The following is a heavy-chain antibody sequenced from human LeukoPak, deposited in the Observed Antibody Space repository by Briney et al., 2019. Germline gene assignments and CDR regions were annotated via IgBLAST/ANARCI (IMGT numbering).Heavy chain of an antibody. V-gene: IGHV4-59*01. J-gene: IGHJ2*01. CDR1: GGSISSYY. D-gene: IGHD6-19*01. Sequence: PSETLSLTCTVSGGSISSYYWSWIRQPPGKGLEWIGYIYYSGSTNYNPSLKSRVTISVDTSKNQFSLKLCSVTAADTAVYYCARDKVAGTNWYFDLWGRGTLVTVSS. CDR2: IYYSGST. CDR3: ARDKVAGTNWYFDL.